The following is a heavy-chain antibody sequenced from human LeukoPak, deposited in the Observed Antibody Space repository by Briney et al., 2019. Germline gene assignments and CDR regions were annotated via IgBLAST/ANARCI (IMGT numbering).Heavy chain of an antibody. CDR3: VTDLSSYCSGVYCFLSY. D-gene: IGHD2-15*01. J-gene: IGHJ4*02. CDR2: IKSKSHGATI. V-gene: IGHV3-15*05. CDR1: VFSFFDAW. Sequence: GGSLRLSCAASVFSFFDAWTRSVRQAPGKGLEWVGHIKSKSHGATIDYAAPVKGRFTISRDDSENTLYLQMNSLTTEDTAVYYFVTDLSSYCSGVYCFLSYWGQGTLVTVSS.